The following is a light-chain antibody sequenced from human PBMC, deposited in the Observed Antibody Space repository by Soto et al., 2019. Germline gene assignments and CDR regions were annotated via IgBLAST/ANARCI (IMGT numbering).Light chain of an antibody. CDR2: LEGSGSY. V-gene: IGLV4-60*02. CDR3: ETWDCNTRV. J-gene: IGLJ3*02. CDR1: SGHSSYI. Sequence: QSVLTQSSSASASLGSSVKLTCTLSSGHSSYIIAWHQQQPRKAPRYLMKLEGSGSYNKGSEVPDRFSGSSSGADRYLTISNLQFEDEADYYCETWDCNTRVFGGGTKLTVL.